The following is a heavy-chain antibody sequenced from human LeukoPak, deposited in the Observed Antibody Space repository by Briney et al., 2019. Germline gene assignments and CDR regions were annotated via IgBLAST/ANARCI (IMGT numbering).Heavy chain of an antibody. Sequence: SETLSLTCTVSGGSISSYYWSWIRQPPGKGLEWIGRIYCSGSTFYNPSLKTRVTISLDTSKNQFSLKLTSVTAADTAVYYCATAVDLGATMDWGQGTLVAVSS. CDR1: GGSISSYY. J-gene: IGHJ4*02. CDR3: ATAVDLGATMD. D-gene: IGHD1-26*01. CDR2: IYCSGST. V-gene: IGHV4-59*12.